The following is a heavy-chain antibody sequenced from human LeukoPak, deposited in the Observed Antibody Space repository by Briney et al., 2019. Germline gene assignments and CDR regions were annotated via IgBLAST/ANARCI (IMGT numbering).Heavy chain of an antibody. D-gene: IGHD6-13*01. CDR1: GFTFSSYA. CDR3: ARSGSSSWYANY. Sequence: GGSLRLSCAASGFTFSSYAMHWVRQAPGKGLEWVAVMSFDGTHIYYADSVKGRFTISRDNAKNSLYLQMNSLRAEDTAVYYCARSGSSSWYANYWGQGTLVTVSS. J-gene: IGHJ4*02. CDR2: MSFDGTHI. V-gene: IGHV3-30-3*02.